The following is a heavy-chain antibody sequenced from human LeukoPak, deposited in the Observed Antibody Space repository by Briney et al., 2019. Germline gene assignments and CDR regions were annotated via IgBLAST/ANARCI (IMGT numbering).Heavy chain of an antibody. V-gene: IGHV1-2*02. D-gene: IGHD2-15*01. J-gene: IGHJ4*02. Sequence: ASVKVSCKASGYTFTGYYMHWVRQAPGQGLEWMGWINPNGGGTNYAQKFQGRVTMTRDTSISTAYMELSRLRSDDTAVYYCARVRRYCSGGSCSYYFDYWGQGTLVTVSS. CDR1: GYTFTGYY. CDR2: INPNGGGT. CDR3: ARVRRYCSGGSCSYYFDY.